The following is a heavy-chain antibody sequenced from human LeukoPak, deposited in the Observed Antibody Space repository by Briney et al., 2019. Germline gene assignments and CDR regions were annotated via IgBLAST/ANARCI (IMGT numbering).Heavy chain of an antibody. CDR2: IYTSGRT. CDR3: VRSYCSSTSCYTEVGHWFDP. J-gene: IGHJ5*02. CDR1: SGSISNSF. V-gene: IGHV4-4*07. D-gene: IGHD2-2*02. Sequence: SETLSLTCTVSSGSISNSFWSWIRQPAGKGLEWLGRIYTSGRTNYNPSLKSRVTMSLDTSKKEISLKLTSVTAADTAVYFCVRSYCSSTSCYTEVGHWFDPWGQGTLVTVSS.